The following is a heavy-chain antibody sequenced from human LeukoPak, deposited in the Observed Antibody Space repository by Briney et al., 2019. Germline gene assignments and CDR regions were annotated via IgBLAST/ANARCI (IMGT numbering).Heavy chain of an antibody. CDR3: ARGGDSSGWYLGY. V-gene: IGHV4-59*01. CDR1: GGSISSYY. J-gene: IGHJ4*02. CDR2: IYYSGST. Sequence: KPSETLSLTCTVSGGSISSYYLSWIRQPPGKGLEWIGYIYYSGSTNYNPSLKSRVTISVDTSKNQFSLKLSSVTAADTAVYYCARGGDSSGWYLGYWGQGTLVTVSS. D-gene: IGHD6-19*01.